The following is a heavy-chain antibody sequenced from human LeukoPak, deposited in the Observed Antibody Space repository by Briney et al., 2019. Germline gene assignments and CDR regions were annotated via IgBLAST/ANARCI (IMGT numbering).Heavy chain of an antibody. CDR3: AKDWVYSSWPNKRYGVEV. J-gene: IGHJ3*01. D-gene: IGHD6-6*01. CDR2: ISYDGSKE. V-gene: IGHV3-30*18. Sequence: GRSLRLSCAVSGFTFRSYCMHWVRQAPGKGLEWVALISYDGSKEYYADSVKGRFTISRENSNNTLYLQMNGLTPEDTAMYYCAKDWVYSSWPNKRYGVEVWGQGTMVTVSS. CDR1: GFTFRSYC.